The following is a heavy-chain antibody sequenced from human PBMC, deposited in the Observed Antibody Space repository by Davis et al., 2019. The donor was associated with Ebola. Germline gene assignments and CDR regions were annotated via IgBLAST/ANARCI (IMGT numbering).Heavy chain of an antibody. J-gene: IGHJ5*02. CDR3: ARSVTMVRGGWFDP. CDR2: INPSGGST. Sequence: ASVKVSCKASGYTFTSYYMHWVRQAPGQGLEWMGIINPSGGSTSYAQKFQGRVTMTTDTSTSTAYMELRSLRSDDTAVYYCARSVTMVRGGWFDPWGQGTLVTVSS. V-gene: IGHV1-46*01. CDR1: GYTFTSYY. D-gene: IGHD3-10*01.